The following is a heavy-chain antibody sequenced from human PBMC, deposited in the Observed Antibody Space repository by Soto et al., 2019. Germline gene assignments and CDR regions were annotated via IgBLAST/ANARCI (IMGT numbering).Heavy chain of an antibody. V-gene: IGHV5-51*01. D-gene: IGHD6-6*01. CDR1: GYSFTSYW. Sequence: PGESLKISCKGSGYSFTSYWIGWVRQMPGKGLEWMGIIYPADSDTRYSPSFQGQVTISADKSISTAYLQWSSLKASDTAMYYCARNIAARHSYYYYGMDVWGQGTTVTVSS. CDR3: ARNIAARHSYYYYGMDV. CDR2: IYPADSDT. J-gene: IGHJ6*02.